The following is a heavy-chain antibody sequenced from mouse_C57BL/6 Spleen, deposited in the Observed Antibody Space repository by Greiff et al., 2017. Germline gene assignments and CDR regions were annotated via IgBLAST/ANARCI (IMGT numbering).Heavy chain of an antibody. CDR1: GYAFSSSW. Sequence: QVQLQQSGPELVKPGASVKISCKASGYAFSSSWMNWVKQRPGKGLEWIGRIYPGDGDTNYNGKFKGKATLTADKSSSTAYMQLSSLTSADSAVYFCARGNGTEKFPYYAMDYWGQGTSVTVSS. V-gene: IGHV1-82*01. J-gene: IGHJ4*01. CDR2: IYPGDGDT. D-gene: IGHD4-1*01. CDR3: ARGNGTEKFPYYAMDY.